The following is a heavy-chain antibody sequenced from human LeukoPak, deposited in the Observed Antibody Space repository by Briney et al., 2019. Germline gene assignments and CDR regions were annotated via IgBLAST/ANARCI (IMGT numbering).Heavy chain of an antibody. CDR2: IKEDGSVK. Sequence: PGGSLRLSCAASGFTFSSYSMNWVRQAPGKGLEWLANIKEDGSVKNHVGSVKGRFTISRDNAKNSLFLQMDSLRAEDTAVYYCARDAAYNGFDYWGQGTLVTVSP. CDR1: GFTFSSYS. CDR3: ARDAAYNGFDY. J-gene: IGHJ4*02. V-gene: IGHV3-7*05. D-gene: IGHD5-24*01.